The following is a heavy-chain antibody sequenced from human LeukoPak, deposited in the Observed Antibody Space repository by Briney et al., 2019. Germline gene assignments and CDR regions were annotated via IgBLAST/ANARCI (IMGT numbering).Heavy chain of an antibody. CDR2: IYSSGST. Sequence: KPSETLSLTCTVSGGSISSYYGSWIRQPAGKGLEGIGRIYSSGSTNYNPSLKSRVTISVDKSKNQFSLTLSSVTAADTAVYYCARDVYGSGSYYDWGQGTLVTVSS. D-gene: IGHD3-10*01. CDR3: ARDVYGSGSYYD. CDR1: GGSISSYY. V-gene: IGHV4-4*07. J-gene: IGHJ4*02.